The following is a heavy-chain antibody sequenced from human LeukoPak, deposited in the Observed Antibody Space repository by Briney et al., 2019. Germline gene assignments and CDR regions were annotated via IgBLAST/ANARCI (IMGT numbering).Heavy chain of an antibody. D-gene: IGHD3-3*01. V-gene: IGHV3-53*01. CDR3: AREYRFLEWFYGMDV. Sequence: GGSLRLSCAVSGFTVSSNYMSWVRQAPGKGLEWVSVIYSGGSTYYADSVKGRFTISRDNSKNTLYLQMNSLRAEDTAVYYCAREYRFLEWFYGMDVWGQGTTVTVSS. CDR2: IYSGGST. CDR1: GFTVSSNY. J-gene: IGHJ6*02.